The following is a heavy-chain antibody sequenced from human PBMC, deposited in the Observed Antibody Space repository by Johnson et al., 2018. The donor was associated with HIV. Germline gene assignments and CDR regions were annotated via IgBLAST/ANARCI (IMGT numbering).Heavy chain of an antibody. CDR1: GFTFSSYG. Sequence: QMLLVESGGGVVQPGRSLRLSCAGSGFTFSSYGMHWVRQAPGKGLEWVAVISYDGNNKYYADSVKGRFTISRDNSKNTLYLQMNSLRAEDTAVYYCAKDRYYASSGPDAFDIWGQGTMVTVSS. J-gene: IGHJ3*02. CDR2: ISYDGNNK. CDR3: AKDRYYASSGPDAFDI. V-gene: IGHV3-30*18. D-gene: IGHD3-22*01.